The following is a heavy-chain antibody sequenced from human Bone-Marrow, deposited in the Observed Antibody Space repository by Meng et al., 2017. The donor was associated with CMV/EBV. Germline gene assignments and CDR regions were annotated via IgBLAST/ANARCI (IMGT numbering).Heavy chain of an antibody. J-gene: IGHJ3*02. Sequence: GGSLRLSCAALGFSFSAKYMTWIRQVPGKGLEWVSYISPSGDTIWYADSVKGRFTISRDNVKNSLFLQMNSLRVEDTAVYYCAKPGARGTWDEGFDIWGQGTMVTVSS. CDR3: AKPGARGTWDEGFDI. V-gene: IGHV3-11*01. D-gene: IGHD3-16*01. CDR1: GFSFSAKY. CDR2: ISPSGDTI.